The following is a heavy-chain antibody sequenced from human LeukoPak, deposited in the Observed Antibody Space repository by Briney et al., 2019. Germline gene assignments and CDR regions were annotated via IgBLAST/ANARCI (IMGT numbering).Heavy chain of an antibody. V-gene: IGHV3-9*01. CDR3: ARAGYQPLEYFDL. Sequence: GGSLRLSCAASGFTFDDYAMHWVRQAPGKGLEWVSGISWNSGSIGYADSVKGRFTISRDNAKNSLYLQMNSLRAEDTAVYYCARAGYQPLEYFDLWGRGTLVTVSS. CDR2: ISWNSGSI. CDR1: GFTFDDYA. D-gene: IGHD2-2*01. J-gene: IGHJ2*01.